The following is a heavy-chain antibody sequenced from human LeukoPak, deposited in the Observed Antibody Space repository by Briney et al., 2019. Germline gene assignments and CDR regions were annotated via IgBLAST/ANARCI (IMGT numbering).Heavy chain of an antibody. CDR1: GGSISSGGYY. D-gene: IGHD2-2*01. CDR3: ARALGYCSSTSCKGISNWFDP. CDR2: VYYSGST. J-gene: IGHJ5*02. V-gene: IGHV4-31*03. Sequence: SQTLSLTCTVSGGSISSGGYYWSWIRQHPGKDLEWIGYVYYSGSTYYNPSLKSRVTISVDTSKNQFSLKLSSVTAADTAVYYCARALGYCSSTSCKGISNWFDPWGQGTLVTVSS.